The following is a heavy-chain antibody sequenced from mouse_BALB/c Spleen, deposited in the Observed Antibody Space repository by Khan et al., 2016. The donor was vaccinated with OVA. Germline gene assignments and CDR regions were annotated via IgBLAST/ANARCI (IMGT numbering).Heavy chain of an antibody. Sequence: EVELVESGGGLVQPGGSRKLSCAASGFTFSDYGMAWVRQAPGKGPEWVAFISDLAYTFYYADTVKGRFTLSRENAKNTLYLEMSSLRSGDTAMYYCARGGGTGPFAYWGQGTLVTVSA. CDR1: GFTFSDYG. CDR2: ISDLAYTF. V-gene: IGHV5-15*02. J-gene: IGHJ3*01. CDR3: ARGGGTGPFAY.